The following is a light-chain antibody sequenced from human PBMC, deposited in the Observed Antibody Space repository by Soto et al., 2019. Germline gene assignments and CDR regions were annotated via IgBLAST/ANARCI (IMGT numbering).Light chain of an antibody. Sequence: QSALTQPASVSGSPGQSITISCTGTSSDVGSYNLVSWYQQHPGKAPKLMIYEGSKRPSGVSNRFSGSKSGNTASLTISGLQAEDESVYYCCSYAGSSTLLFGGGTKLTVL. V-gene: IGLV2-23*03. CDR3: CSYAGSSTLL. CDR1: SSDVGSYNL. CDR2: EGS. J-gene: IGLJ2*01.